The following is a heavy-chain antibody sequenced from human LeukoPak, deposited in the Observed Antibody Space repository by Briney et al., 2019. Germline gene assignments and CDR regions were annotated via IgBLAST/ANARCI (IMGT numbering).Heavy chain of an antibody. V-gene: IGHV1-18*01. Sequence: ASVKVSCKASGYAFTSYGISWVRHAPGQGLEWMGWISAYNGNTNYAQKLQGRVTMTTDTSTSTAYMELRSLRSDDTAVYYCARDRLFLGYCSSTSCHIDYWGQGTLVTVSS. J-gene: IGHJ4*02. D-gene: IGHD2-2*02. CDR3: ARDRLFLGYCSSTSCHIDY. CDR1: GYAFTSYG. CDR2: ISAYNGNT.